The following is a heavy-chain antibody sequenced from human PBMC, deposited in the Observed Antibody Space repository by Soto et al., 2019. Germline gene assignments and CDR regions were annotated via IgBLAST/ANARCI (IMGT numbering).Heavy chain of an antibody. CDR3: ARDLGTIAVAGNNWFDP. J-gene: IGHJ5*02. V-gene: IGHV3-20*01. CDR1: GFTFDDYG. CDR2: INWNGGST. Sequence: PGGALRLSCAASGFTFDDYGMSWVRQAPGKGLEWVSGINWNGGSTGYADSVKGRFTISRDNAKNSLYLQMNSLRAEDTALYHCARDLGTIAVAGNNWFDPWGQGTLVTVSS. D-gene: IGHD6-19*01.